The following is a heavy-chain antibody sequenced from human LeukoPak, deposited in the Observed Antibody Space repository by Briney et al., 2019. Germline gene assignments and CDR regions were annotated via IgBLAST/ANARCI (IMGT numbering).Heavy chain of an antibody. CDR2: IYYSGST. Sequence: PSETLSLTCTVSGGSISSYYWSWIPHRPGKGLEWIGYIYYSGSTNYNPSLKSRVTISVVTSKNQFSLNLSSVTAADTAVYYCARAMCSGGSCYSGPFDPWGQGTLVTVSS. CDR3: ARAMCSGGSCYSGPFDP. J-gene: IGHJ5*02. D-gene: IGHD2-15*01. V-gene: IGHV4-59*01. CDR1: GGSISSYY.